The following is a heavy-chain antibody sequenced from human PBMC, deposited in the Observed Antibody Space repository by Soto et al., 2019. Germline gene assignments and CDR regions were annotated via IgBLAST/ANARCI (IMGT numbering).Heavy chain of an antibody. CDR2: ISDGSSSV. CDR1: GFTFKAYS. V-gene: IGHV3-48*01. Sequence: PGGSLRLSCAVSGFTFKAYSMNWVRQAPGKGLEWISYISDGSSSVYYAESVKGRFTVSRDDAKNSLYLQMNSLRAEDTAVYYCARLKNTFGGVIVRYWFDPWGQGTLVTVSS. D-gene: IGHD3-16*02. CDR3: ARLKNTFGGVIVRYWFDP. J-gene: IGHJ5*02.